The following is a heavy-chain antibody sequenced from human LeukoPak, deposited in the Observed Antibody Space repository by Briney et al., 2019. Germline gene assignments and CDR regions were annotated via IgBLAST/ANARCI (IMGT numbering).Heavy chain of an antibody. D-gene: IGHD3-22*01. Sequence: GGSLRLSCATSGFTLSLAWMHWVRQAPGKGLEWMAVISYDGSNKYYADSVKGRFTISRDNSKNTLYLQMNSLRAEDTAVYYCAKDLGRFGSSGYRYYYYYGMDVWGQGTTVTVSS. J-gene: IGHJ6*02. CDR2: ISYDGSNK. CDR3: AKDLGRFGSSGYRYYYYYGMDV. CDR1: GFTLSLAW. V-gene: IGHV3-30*18.